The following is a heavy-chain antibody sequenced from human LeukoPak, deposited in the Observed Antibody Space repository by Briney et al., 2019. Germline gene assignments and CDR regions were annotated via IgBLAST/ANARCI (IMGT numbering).Heavy chain of an antibody. CDR1: GFTFGSYD. CDR3: ARAPLGGYGPWY. V-gene: IGHV3-13*01. D-gene: IGHD3-22*01. CDR2: IGTVGDT. Sequence: GGSLRLSCAASGFTFGSYDMHWVRQGPGKGLEWVSAIGTVGDTYYPGSVKGRFTVSRENAKNSLYLQMNSLRAGDTAVYYCARAPLGGYGPWYWGQGTLVTVCS. J-gene: IGHJ4*02.